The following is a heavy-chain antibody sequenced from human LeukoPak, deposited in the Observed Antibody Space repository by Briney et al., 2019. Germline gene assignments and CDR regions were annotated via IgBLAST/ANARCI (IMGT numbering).Heavy chain of an antibody. J-gene: IGHJ4*02. CDR1: GFTFSDYV. CDR3: ASGTVTTSDAFDY. V-gene: IGHV3-53*01. Sequence: GESLRLSCAASGFTFSDYVMIWVRQAPGKGLEWVSVIYSGGSTYYADSVKGRFTISRDNSKNTLYLQMNSLRAEDTAVYYCASGTVTTSDAFDYWGQGTLVTVSS. D-gene: IGHD4-17*01. CDR2: IYSGGST.